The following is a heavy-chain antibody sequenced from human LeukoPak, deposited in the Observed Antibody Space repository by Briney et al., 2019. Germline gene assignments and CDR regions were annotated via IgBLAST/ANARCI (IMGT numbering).Heavy chain of an antibody. D-gene: IGHD6-13*01. CDR1: GFTFSNFA. J-gene: IGHJ4*02. CDR3: ARIGAGSSRDY. CDR2: IVGSSST. Sequence: GGSLRLSCAASGFTFSNFAMTWVRQAPGKGLEWVSSIVGSSSTYYADSLKGRFTISRDNAKNSLYLRMNSLRAEDTAVYYCARIGAGSSRDYWGQGTLVTVSS. V-gene: IGHV3-21*01.